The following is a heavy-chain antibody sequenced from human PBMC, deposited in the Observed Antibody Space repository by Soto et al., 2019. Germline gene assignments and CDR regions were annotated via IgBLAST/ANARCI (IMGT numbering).Heavy chain of an antibody. CDR3: ARGGADVVVPAATQSFDY. CDR1: GGSFSGYY. Sequence: SETLSLTCAVYGGSFSGYYWSWIRQPPGKGLEWIGEINHSGSTNYSPSLKSRVTMSADTSKNQFSLRLRSVTAADTAMYYCARGGADVVVPAATQSFDYWGQGSLVTVSS. CDR2: INHSGST. J-gene: IGHJ4*02. V-gene: IGHV4-34*01. D-gene: IGHD2-2*01.